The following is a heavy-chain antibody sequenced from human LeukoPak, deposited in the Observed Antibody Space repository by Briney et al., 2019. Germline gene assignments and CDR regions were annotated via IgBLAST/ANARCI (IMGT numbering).Heavy chain of an antibody. CDR2: ISSSSSTI. J-gene: IGHJ5*02. Sequence: GESLRLSCAASGFTFSSYSMNWVRQAPGKGLEWVSYISSSSSTIYYADSVKGRFTISRDNAKNSLYLQMNSLRAEDTAVYYCARAGRAYSSSWYWFDPWGQGTLVTVSS. CDR3: ARAGRAYSSSWYWFDP. V-gene: IGHV3-48*01. CDR1: GFTFSSYS. D-gene: IGHD6-13*01.